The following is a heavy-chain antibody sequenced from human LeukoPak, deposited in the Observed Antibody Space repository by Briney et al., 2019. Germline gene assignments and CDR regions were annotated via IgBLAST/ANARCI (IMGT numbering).Heavy chain of an antibody. D-gene: IGHD2-21*01. CDR3: VKDPRDTYGTNWFVS. J-gene: IGHJ5*01. CDR1: AFSFGNYA. Sequence: PGGSLRLSCLASAFSFGNYAMSLVRQAPGKGLQWVSQISGTGGATWYAGFARDRFTISRDNSKKTLYLQMSGLRVEDTAMYYCVKDPRDTYGTNWFVSWGQGTLLIVSS. CDR2: ISGTGGAT. V-gene: IGHV3-23*01.